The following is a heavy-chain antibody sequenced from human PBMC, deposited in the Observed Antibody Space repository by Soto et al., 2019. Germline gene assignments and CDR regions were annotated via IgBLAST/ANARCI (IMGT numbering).Heavy chain of an antibody. CDR2: IYYSGST. J-gene: IGHJ4*02. V-gene: IGHV4-31*03. CDR3: ARDYRHTKSVTTGFDY. Sequence: SETLSLTCTVSGGSISSGGYYWSWIRQHPGKGLEWIGYIYYSGSTYYNPSLKSRVTISVDTSKNQFSLKLSSVTAADTAVYYCARDYRHTKSVTTGFDYWGQGTLVTVSS. CDR1: GGSISSGGYY. D-gene: IGHD4-17*01.